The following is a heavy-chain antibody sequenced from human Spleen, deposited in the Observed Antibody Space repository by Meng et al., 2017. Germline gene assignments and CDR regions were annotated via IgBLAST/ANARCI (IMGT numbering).Heavy chain of an antibody. Sequence: QVQLQESGPGLVKPSQTLSLTCTVSGASISSGGYYWSWIRQHPGKGLEWIGYIYYSGSTYYNPSLKSRVTISVDTSKNHFYLKLSSVTAADTAVYYCARSQGPYSGYDLNYWGQGSLVTVSS. CDR1: GASISSGGYY. CDR3: ARSQGPYSGYDLNY. V-gene: IGHV4-31*03. CDR2: IYYSGST. J-gene: IGHJ4*02. D-gene: IGHD5-12*01.